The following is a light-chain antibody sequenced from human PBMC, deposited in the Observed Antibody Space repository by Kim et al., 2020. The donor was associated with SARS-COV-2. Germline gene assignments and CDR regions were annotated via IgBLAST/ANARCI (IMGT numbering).Light chain of an antibody. CDR3: QQRSKWPLT. Sequence: IVLTQSPATLSLSPGERATLSCRASQSVSRYLAWYQQKPGQAPRLLIYDASNRATGIPARFSGSGSGTYFTLTISSLEPEDFAVYYCQQRSKWPLTFGGGTKVDIK. CDR1: QSVSRY. V-gene: IGKV3-11*01. CDR2: DAS. J-gene: IGKJ4*01.